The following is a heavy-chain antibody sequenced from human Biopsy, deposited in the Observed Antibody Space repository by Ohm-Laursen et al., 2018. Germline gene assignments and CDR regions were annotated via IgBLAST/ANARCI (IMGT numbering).Heavy chain of an antibody. D-gene: IGHD2/OR15-2a*01. Sequence: SLRLSCAASGFTFSDYWMGWVRQAPGKGLEWVANIKRDGSQSNHADSVKGRFTISRDNAKNSLYLQMNSLRAEDTAVYYCTRDTTYYAGTTYYDALDVWGQGTTVTVSS. CDR2: IKRDGSQS. CDR1: GFTFSDYW. J-gene: IGHJ3*01. V-gene: IGHV3-7*01. CDR3: TRDTTYYAGTTYYDALDV.